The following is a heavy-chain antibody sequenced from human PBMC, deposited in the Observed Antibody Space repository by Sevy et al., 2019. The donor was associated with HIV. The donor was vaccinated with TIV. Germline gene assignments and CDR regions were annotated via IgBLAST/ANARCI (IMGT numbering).Heavy chain of an antibody. V-gene: IGHV4-30-4*01. D-gene: IGHD2-2*03. CDR2: IHYSGGT. Sequence: SETLSLTCSVSGGSISSSDSYWSWIRQPPGKGLEWIGYIHYSGGTYYNPFLKSRVAMSVDTSERQFPLRLSFMTAADTAVYYCANKRGYSHGPFDYWGQGALVTVSS. CDR3: ANKRGYSHGPFDY. CDR1: GGSISSSDSY. J-gene: IGHJ4*02.